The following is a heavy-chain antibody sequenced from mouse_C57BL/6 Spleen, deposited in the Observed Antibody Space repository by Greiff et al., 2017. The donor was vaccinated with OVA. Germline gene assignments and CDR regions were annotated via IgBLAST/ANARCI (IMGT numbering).Heavy chain of an antibody. V-gene: IGHV14-1*01. D-gene: IGHD2-1*01. CDR2: IDPEDGDT. Sequence: VQLQQSGAELVRPGASVKLSCTASGFNIKDYYMHWVKQRPEQGLEWIGRIDPEDGDTEYAPKFQGKATMTADTSSNTAYLHLSSLTSEDTAVYYCTSIYYGNSYFDYWGQGTTLTVSS. J-gene: IGHJ2*01. CDR1: GFNIKDYY. CDR3: TSIYYGNSYFDY.